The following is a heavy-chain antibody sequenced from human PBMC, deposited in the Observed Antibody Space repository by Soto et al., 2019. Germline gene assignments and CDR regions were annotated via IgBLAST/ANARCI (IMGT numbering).Heavy chain of an antibody. J-gene: IGHJ6*03. Sequence: EVQLVESGGGLVQPGGSLRLSCAASGFTFSFYWMSWVRQAPGKGLEWVANIKEDGSEKYYVDSVKGRFTISRDNAKNSLDLQMNSLRAEDTAVYYCARGRMVRGVTFYYYYYVDVWGKGTTVTVS. D-gene: IGHD3-10*01. CDR1: GFTFSFYW. CDR2: IKEDGSEK. CDR3: ARGRMVRGVTFYYYYYVDV. V-gene: IGHV3-7*01.